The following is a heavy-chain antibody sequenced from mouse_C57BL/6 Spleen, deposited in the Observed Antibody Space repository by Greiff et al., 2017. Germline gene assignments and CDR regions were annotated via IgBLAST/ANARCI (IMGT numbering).Heavy chain of an antibody. Sequence: VQLQESGAELARPGASVKLSCKASGYTFTSYGISWVKQRTGQGLEWIGEIYPRSGNTYYNEKFKGKATLTADKSSSTAYMGLRSLTSEDSAVYFCARGDYYGSSYGYWGQGTTLTVSS. V-gene: IGHV1-81*01. J-gene: IGHJ2*01. CDR3: ARGDYYGSSYGY. CDR2: IYPRSGNT. D-gene: IGHD1-1*01. CDR1: GYTFTSYG.